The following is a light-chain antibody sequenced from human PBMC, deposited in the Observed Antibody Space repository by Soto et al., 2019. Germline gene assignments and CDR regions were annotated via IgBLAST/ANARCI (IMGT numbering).Light chain of an antibody. CDR2: EAS. J-gene: IGKJ2*01. CDR3: QQYSSYSPYP. Sequence: DIQMTQSPSTVSASVGDRVTITCRASQTVYSWLAWYQQKPGKAPKLLISEASTLQSGVPSRFAGSGSGTEFTLAISRLQPDDFATYYCQQYSSYSPYPFGPGTKVDIX. CDR1: QTVYSW. V-gene: IGKV1-5*03.